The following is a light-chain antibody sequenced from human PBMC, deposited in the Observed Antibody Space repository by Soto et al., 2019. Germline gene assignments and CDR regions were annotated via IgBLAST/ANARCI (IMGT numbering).Light chain of an antibody. CDR1: HNDIGTYDY. V-gene: IGLV2-14*03. CDR3: NSYAGSNIYV. CDR2: GVT. Sequence: QSVLTQPTSVSGSPGQSITISRTGNHNDIGTYDYVSWYQQHPGRAPRLLIHGVTTRPSGISGRFSASKSGNTASLTVSGLQADDEAYYYCNSYAGSNIYVFGTGTKVTVL. J-gene: IGLJ1*01.